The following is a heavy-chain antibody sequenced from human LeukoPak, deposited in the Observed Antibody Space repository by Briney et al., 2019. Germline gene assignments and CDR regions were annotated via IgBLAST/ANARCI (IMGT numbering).Heavy chain of an antibody. Sequence: SETLSLTCTVSGGSISSSSYYWGWIRQPPGKGLESIGSIYYSGSTYYNPSLKSRVTISVDTSKNQFSLKLSSVTAADTAVYYCARRSEYDFFFDYWGQGTLVTVSS. V-gene: IGHV4-39*01. J-gene: IGHJ4*02. CDR1: GGSISSSSYY. CDR3: ARRSEYDFFFDY. CDR2: IYYSGST. D-gene: IGHD3-3*01.